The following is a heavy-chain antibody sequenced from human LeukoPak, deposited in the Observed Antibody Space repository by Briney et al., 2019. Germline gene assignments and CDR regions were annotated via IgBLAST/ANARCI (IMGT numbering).Heavy chain of an antibody. J-gene: IGHJ3*02. CDR3: ARPDIVGATQGAFDI. D-gene: IGHD1-26*01. CDR1: GYTFTSYR. Sequence: ASVKVSCKASGYTFTSYRISWVRQAPGQGLEWMGWISAYNGNTNYAQKLQGRVTMTTDTSTSTAYMELRSLRSDDTAVYYCARPDIVGATQGAFDIWGQGTMVTVSS. V-gene: IGHV1-18*01. CDR2: ISAYNGNT.